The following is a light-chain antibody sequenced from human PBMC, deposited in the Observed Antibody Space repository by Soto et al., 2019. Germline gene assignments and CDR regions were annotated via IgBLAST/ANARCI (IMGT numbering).Light chain of an antibody. CDR1: SSKIGNRG. Sequence: QSVLTQPPSVSAAPGQKLTISCSGSSSKIGNRGVSWYQQLPGTAPKLLIYENNKRPSGIPDRFSGSKSGTSATLGISGLQTGDEADYYCGTWDSSLSAGVFGGGTKVTVL. V-gene: IGLV1-51*02. J-gene: IGLJ2*01. CDR2: ENN. CDR3: GTWDSSLSAGV.